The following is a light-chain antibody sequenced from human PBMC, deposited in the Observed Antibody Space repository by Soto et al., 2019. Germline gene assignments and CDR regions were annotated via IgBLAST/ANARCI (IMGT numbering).Light chain of an antibody. Sequence: QYALTQPASVSGSPGQSITISCTGTSSDVGGYNYVSWYQQHPGKAPKLMIYDVSNRPSGASNRFSGSKSGNTASLTISGLQAEDEAYDYCCSYTRSIPLGVFGTGTKLTFL. J-gene: IGLJ1*01. V-gene: IGLV2-14*01. CDR2: DVS. CDR3: CSYTRSIPLGV. CDR1: SSDVGGYNY.